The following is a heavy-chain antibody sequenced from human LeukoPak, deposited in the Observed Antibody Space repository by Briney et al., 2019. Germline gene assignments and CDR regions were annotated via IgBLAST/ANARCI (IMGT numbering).Heavy chain of an antibody. D-gene: IGHD1-26*01. J-gene: IGHJ4*02. Sequence: GGSLRLSCEASGFTFSHYGMHWVRQAPGKGLEWVAVIWSDGTNQYYADSVKGRFTISRDNFKNTVSLQMNSLRAEDTAVYYCARDRGGNYPYYFDYWGQGTLVTVSS. V-gene: IGHV3-33*01. CDR1: GFTFSHYG. CDR3: ARDRGGNYPYYFDY. CDR2: IWSDGTNQ.